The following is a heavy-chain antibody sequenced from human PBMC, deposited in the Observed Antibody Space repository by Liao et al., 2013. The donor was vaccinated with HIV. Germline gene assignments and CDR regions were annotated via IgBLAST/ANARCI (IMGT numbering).Heavy chain of an antibody. J-gene: IGHJ4*02. CDR2: IYHDGST. CDR3: AAEYYYDNSRDY. Sequence: QLQLQESGSGLVKPSQTLSLTCAVSSGSISSAGYSWNWIRQTPGKGLEWIGYIYHDGSTYYSPSLKSRVTMSIDTSKNQFSLKLSSVTAADTAVYYCAAEYYYDNSRDYWGQGTLVTVSS. V-gene: IGHV4-30-2*01. D-gene: IGHD3-22*01. CDR1: SGSISSAGYS.